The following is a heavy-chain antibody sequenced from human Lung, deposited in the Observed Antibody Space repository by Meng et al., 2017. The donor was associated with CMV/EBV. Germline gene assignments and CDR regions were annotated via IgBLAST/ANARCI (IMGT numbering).Heavy chain of an antibody. CDR2: IDHSGST. D-gene: IGHD6-19*01. J-gene: IGHJ4*02. V-gene: IGHV4-4*02. CDR3: ASFPPPGKQWLVTDY. CDR1: FGCICGIKW. Sequence: SLPRAYAFGCICGIKWGTLTRQPPGKWLEWIWEIDHSGSTHYNPSLKSRVPISVDKSKNRFSLKLSSLTAADTAVYYCASFPPPGKQWLVTDYWGQGTLVTVSS.